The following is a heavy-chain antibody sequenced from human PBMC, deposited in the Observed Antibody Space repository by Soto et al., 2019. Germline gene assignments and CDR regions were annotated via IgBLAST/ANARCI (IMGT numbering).Heavy chain of an antibody. CDR2: IYWDDVK. Sequence: SGPTLVNPTQTLTLTCTLSGFSLSTSGVGVGWIRQSPGKALEWLAVIYWDDVKHYSPSLERRLTITKDTSESEVVLTMTNMDPVDTATYYCARKGSGDYALDYWGQGILVTVCS. D-gene: IGHD4-17*01. CDR1: GFSLSTSGVG. V-gene: IGHV2-5*02. CDR3: ARKGSGDYALDY. J-gene: IGHJ4*02.